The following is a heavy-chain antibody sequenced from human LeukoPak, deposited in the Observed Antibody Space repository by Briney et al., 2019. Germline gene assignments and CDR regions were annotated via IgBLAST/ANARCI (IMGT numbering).Heavy chain of an antibody. Sequence: PSGTLSLTCAVSGGFISSSNWWSWVRQPPGKGLEWIGEIYHSGSTNYNPSLKSRVTISVDKSKNQFSLKLSSVTAADTAVYYCARDRSDSRSGFDPWGQGTLVTVSS. D-gene: IGHD6-6*01. CDR1: GGFISSSNW. CDR2: IYHSGST. J-gene: IGHJ5*02. V-gene: IGHV4-4*02. CDR3: ARDRSDSRSGFDP.